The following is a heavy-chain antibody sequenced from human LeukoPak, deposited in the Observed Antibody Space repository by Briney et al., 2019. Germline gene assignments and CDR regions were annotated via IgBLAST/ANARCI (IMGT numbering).Heavy chain of an antibody. Sequence: GGSLRLSCAASGFTFSSYAMTWVRQAPGKGLEWVSVVSGSGDDTNYADSVKGRFTISRDNSKNTLYLQVNSLRAEDTAVYYCASFPRGNLGLIILDCWGQGTLVTVSS. CDR2: VSGSGDDT. CDR1: GFTFSSYA. D-gene: IGHD3-16*02. CDR3: ASFPRGNLGLIILDC. V-gene: IGHV3-23*01. J-gene: IGHJ4*02.